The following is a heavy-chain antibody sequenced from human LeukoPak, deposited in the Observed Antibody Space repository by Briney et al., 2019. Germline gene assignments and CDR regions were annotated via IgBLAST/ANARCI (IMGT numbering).Heavy chain of an antibody. Sequence: GGSLRLSCAASGFTFSSCGFNWVRQAPGKGLEWVSSIGPTGTDRYYADSVRGRFTISRDNAKNSMYLQMDSLRDEDTAVYYCATETIGRHYDYWGQGTPLTVSS. CDR3: ATETIGRHYDY. D-gene: IGHD1-14*01. V-gene: IGHV3-21*01. CDR2: IGPTGTDR. CDR1: GFTFSSCG. J-gene: IGHJ4*02.